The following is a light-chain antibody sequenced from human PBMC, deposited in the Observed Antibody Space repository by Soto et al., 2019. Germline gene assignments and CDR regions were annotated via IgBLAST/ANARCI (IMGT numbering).Light chain of an antibody. CDR3: QQYGNSPLT. Sequence: EIVLTQSPGTLSLSPGDTATLSCRASQSVSSSYLAWYQQKPGQAPRLLIYGTSSRATGIPDRFSGSGSGTDFTLTISSLEPEDFAVYYCQQYGNSPLTFGGGTKVDI. V-gene: IGKV3-20*01. J-gene: IGKJ4*01. CDR1: QSVSSSY. CDR2: GTS.